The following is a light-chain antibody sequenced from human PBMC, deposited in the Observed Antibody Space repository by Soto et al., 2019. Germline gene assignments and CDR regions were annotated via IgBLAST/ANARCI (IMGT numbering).Light chain of an antibody. CDR3: QQYKSYRT. Sequence: DIQMTQSPSTLSASVGDRVCITCRASQSISSWLAWYQQKPGKAPKLLIYDASSLESGVPSRFSGSGSGTEFTLTISSLQPDDFAIYYCQQYKSYRTFGQGTTGDIK. J-gene: IGKJ1*01. CDR1: QSISSW. V-gene: IGKV1-5*01. CDR2: DAS.